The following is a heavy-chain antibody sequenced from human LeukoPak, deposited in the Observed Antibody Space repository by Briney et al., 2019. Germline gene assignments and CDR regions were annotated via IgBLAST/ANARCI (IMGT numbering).Heavy chain of an antibody. V-gene: IGHV4-59*01. J-gene: IGHJ6*02. CDR2: ITGSIYFSGST. Sequence: SETPSLTCTVSGASISTYYWNWIRQPPGKGLEWIGYITGSIYFSGSTKYDPSLESRVTMSVDTSKNQFSLTLSSVTAADTAVYYCARDSRDYGSGSYWDVWGQGTTVTVSS. CDR3: ARDSRDYGSGSYWDV. CDR1: GASISTYY. D-gene: IGHD3-10*01.